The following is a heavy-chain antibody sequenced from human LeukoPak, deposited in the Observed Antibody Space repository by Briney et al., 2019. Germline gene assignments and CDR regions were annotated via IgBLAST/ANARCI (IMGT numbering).Heavy chain of an antibody. CDR2: ISGSGGST. CDR3: AKVRKATENDY. V-gene: IGHV3-23*01. Sequence: GGSLRLSCAASGFTVSSSFMTWVRQAPGKGLEWVSTISGSGGSTYYADSVKGRFTISRDNSKNTLYLQMNSLRAEDTAVYYCAKVRKATENDYWGQGTLVTVSS. D-gene: IGHD5-12*01. J-gene: IGHJ4*02. CDR1: GFTVSSSF.